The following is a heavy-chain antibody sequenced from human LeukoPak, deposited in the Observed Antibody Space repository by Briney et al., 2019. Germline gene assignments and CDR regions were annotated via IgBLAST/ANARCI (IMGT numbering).Heavy chain of an antibody. Sequence: QPGRSLRLSCAASGIAFSRYSMYWVRQAPGKGLEYVSAITSNGGDTYYVNSVKGRFTISRDNSKNTLYRQMGSLIAEDMAVYYCARSQGGYCDYWGQGTLVTVS. V-gene: IGHV3-64*01. J-gene: IGHJ4*02. CDR1: GIAFSRYS. CDR3: ARSQGGYCDY. CDR2: ITSNGGDT.